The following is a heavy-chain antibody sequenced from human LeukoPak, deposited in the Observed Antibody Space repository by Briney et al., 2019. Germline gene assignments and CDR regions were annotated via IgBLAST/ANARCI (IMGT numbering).Heavy chain of an antibody. CDR2: IYPGDPDT. J-gene: IGHJ4*02. Sequence: GESLKISCKGSGYSFTSYWIGWVRQMPGKGLEWMGIIYPGDPDTRYSPSFQGQVTISADKSISTAYLQWSSLKASDTAMYYCARGSPYYYDSSGYYLDYWGQGTLVTVSS. CDR3: ARGSPYYYDSSGYYLDY. V-gene: IGHV5-51*01. CDR1: GYSFTSYW. D-gene: IGHD3-22*01.